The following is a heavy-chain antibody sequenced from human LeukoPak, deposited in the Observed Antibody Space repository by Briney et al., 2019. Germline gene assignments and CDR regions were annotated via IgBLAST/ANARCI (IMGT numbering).Heavy chain of an antibody. D-gene: IGHD1-26*01. J-gene: IGHJ3*02. Sequence: ASVKVSCKASGGTFSSYAISWVRQAPGQGLEWMGGIIPIFGTANYAQKLQGRVTITADESTSTAYMELSSPRSEDTAVYYCARSLVGATDAFDIWGQGTMVTVSS. CDR1: GGTFSSYA. CDR3: ARSLVGATDAFDI. V-gene: IGHV1-69*13. CDR2: IIPIFGTA.